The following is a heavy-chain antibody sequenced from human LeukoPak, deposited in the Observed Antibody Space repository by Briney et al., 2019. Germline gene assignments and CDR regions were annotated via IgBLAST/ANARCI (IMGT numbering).Heavy chain of an antibody. D-gene: IGHD6-6*01. V-gene: IGHV3-21*01. J-gene: IGHJ4*02. CDR3: ARDGNEFSSSYYFDY. CDR2: ISTSSSYI. Sequence: PGGSLRLSCAASGFTFSSYWMHWVRQAPGKGLEWVSSISTSSSYIYYADLVKGRFTISRDNAKSSLYLQMNSLRAEDTAVYYCARDGNEFSSSYYFDYWGQGTLVTVSS. CDR1: GFTFSSYW.